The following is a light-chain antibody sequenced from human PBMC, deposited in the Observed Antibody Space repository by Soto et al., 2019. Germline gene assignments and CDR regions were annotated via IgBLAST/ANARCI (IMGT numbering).Light chain of an antibody. Sequence: IVFSQSPGTLSLSQGERARLSCRASQSVSSSYLAWYQQKPGQAPRLLIYGASSRATGIPDRFSGGGSGTDFILTISRLEPEDFAVYYCQQFSSYPLTFGGGTKVDI. CDR2: GAS. V-gene: IGKV3-20*01. J-gene: IGKJ4*01. CDR1: QSVSSSY. CDR3: QQFSSYPLT.